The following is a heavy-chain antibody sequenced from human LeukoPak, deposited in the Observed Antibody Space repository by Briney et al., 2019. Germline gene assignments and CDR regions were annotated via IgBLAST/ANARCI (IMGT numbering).Heavy chain of an antibody. Sequence: GGSLRLSCTASGFTFSDYYMSWIRQTPGKGPEWVSYISQSGTTMDYADSVKGRFTISRDNARDSLYLQMNSLGAEDTAVYYCAKGHTYGTIWGQGTLVTVSS. J-gene: IGHJ4*02. CDR1: GFTFSDYY. CDR3: AKGHTYGTI. V-gene: IGHV3-11*01. CDR2: ISQSGTTM. D-gene: IGHD5-18*01.